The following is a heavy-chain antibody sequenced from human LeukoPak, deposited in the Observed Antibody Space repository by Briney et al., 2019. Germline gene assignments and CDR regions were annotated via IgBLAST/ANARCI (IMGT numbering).Heavy chain of an antibody. CDR1: GGTFSSYA. CDR3: ARSHYYDRSGYYYAVDY. Sequence: ASVKVSCKASGGTFSSYAISWVRQAPGQGLEWMGGIIPIFGTANYAQKFRGRVTITTDESTSTAYMELSSLRSEDTAVYYCARSHYYDRSGYYYAVDYWGQGTLVTVSS. J-gene: IGHJ4*02. D-gene: IGHD3-22*01. V-gene: IGHV1-69*05. CDR2: IIPIFGTA.